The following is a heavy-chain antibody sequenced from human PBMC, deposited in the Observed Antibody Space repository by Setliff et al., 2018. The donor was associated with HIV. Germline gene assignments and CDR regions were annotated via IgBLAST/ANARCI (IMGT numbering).Heavy chain of an antibody. CDR1: GLSMSYNY. Sequence: SLTCTVSGLSMSYNYWTWIRQSPGKGLEWIGYVHYSGSTRYNPSLKSRVTISVDTSKKKFSLKLTSMTATDTAVYYCASEKKAWSVSDSFYEYWGQGVPVTVSS. CDR2: VHYSGST. CDR3: ASEKKAWSVSDSFYEY. J-gene: IGHJ4*02. D-gene: IGHD3-3*01. V-gene: IGHV4-59*01.